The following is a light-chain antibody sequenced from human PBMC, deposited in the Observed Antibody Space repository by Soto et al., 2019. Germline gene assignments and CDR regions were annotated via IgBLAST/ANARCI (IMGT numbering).Light chain of an antibody. CDR2: GAS. CDR3: QQLSTYPLT. CDR1: QGISSD. J-gene: IGKJ4*01. V-gene: IGKV1-8*01. Sequence: AIRMTQSPSSFSASTGDRVTITCRASQGISSDLAWYQQKPGRAPKLLIFGASTLQSGVPSRFSGSGSGTDFTLTITSLQPEDSATYFCQQLSTYPLTFGGGTKVDIK.